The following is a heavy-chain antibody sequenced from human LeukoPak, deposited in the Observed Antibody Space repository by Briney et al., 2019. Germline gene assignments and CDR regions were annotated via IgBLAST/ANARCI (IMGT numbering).Heavy chain of an antibody. CDR3: AKAGYCSGGSCYSFLYYYYYMDV. Sequence: GGSLRLSCAASGFTFSSYGMHWVRQAPGKGLEWVAVIWYVGSNKYYADSVKGRFTISRDNSKNTLYLQMNSLRAEDTAVYYCAKAGYCSGGSCYSFLYYYYYMDVWGKGTTVTLSS. J-gene: IGHJ6*03. CDR2: IWYVGSNK. D-gene: IGHD2-15*01. V-gene: IGHV3-33*06. CDR1: GFTFSSYG.